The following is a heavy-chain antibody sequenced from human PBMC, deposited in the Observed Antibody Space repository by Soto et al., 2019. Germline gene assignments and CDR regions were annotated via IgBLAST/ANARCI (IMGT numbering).Heavy chain of an antibody. Sequence: GGSLRLSCAASGFTFSSYAMSWVRQAPGKGLEWVSAISGSGGSTYYADSVKGRFTISRDNSKNTLYLQMNSLRAEDTAVYYCAKALYHYGSGREYFDYWGQGTLVTVSS. J-gene: IGHJ4*02. V-gene: IGHV3-23*01. CDR2: ISGSGGST. D-gene: IGHD3-10*01. CDR3: AKALYHYGSGREYFDY. CDR1: GFTFSSYA.